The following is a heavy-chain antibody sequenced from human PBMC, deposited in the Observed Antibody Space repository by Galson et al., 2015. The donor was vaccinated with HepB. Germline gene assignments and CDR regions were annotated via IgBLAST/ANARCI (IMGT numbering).Heavy chain of an antibody. CDR1: GYSFTTYR. Sequence: QSGAEVKKPGESLRISCEGSGYSFTTYRITWVRQMPGKGLEWMGRIDPGDSYTNYSPSFQGHVTISADKSISTAYLQWSSLKASDTAMYYCARETGTSGYYHGPSFDYWGQGTLVTVSS. CDR2: IDPGDSYT. V-gene: IGHV5-10-1*01. CDR3: ARETGTSGYYHGPSFDY. D-gene: IGHD3-22*01. J-gene: IGHJ4*02.